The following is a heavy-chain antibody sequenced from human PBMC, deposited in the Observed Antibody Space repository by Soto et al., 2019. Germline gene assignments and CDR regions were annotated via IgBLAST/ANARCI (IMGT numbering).Heavy chain of an antibody. CDR2: IYYNGRP. Sequence: PSETLSLTSTVSGGSISSSIYYWGWIRQPPGNSLEWIGRIYYNGRPYYNPSLESRVTISVDTSKSQFSLKLSSVTAADTAVYDCARHWLQNKSYFDYWFQGTLGTVSS. V-gene: IGHV4-39*01. CDR3: ARHWLQNKSYFDY. D-gene: IGHD5-12*01. CDR1: GGSISSSIYY. J-gene: IGHJ4*02.